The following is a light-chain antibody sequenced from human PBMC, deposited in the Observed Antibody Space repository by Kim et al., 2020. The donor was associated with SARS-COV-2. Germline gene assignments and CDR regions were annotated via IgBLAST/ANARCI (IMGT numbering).Light chain of an antibody. CDR3: QQYGSSPLT. Sequence: SPGERATLSCRASQSVSSSYLAWYQQKPGQAPRLLIYGASSRATGIPDRFSGSGSGTDFTLTISRMEPEDFAVYYCQQYGSSPLTFGGGTKVDIK. V-gene: IGKV3-20*01. CDR1: QSVSSSY. CDR2: GAS. J-gene: IGKJ4*01.